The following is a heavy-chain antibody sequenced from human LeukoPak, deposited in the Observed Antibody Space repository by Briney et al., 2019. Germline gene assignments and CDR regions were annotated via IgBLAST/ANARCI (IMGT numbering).Heavy chain of an antibody. J-gene: IGHJ5*02. CDR3: ARHEYSGSYYGLSWFDP. CDR1: GGSISSSGYY. Sequence: SETLSLTCTVSGGSISSSGYYWGWIRQPPWKGLEWIASIYYSGSTYYNPSLKSRVTISVDTSKNQLSLKLSSLTAADTAVYCCARHEYSGSYYGLSWFDPWGQGTLVTVSS. V-gene: IGHV4-39*01. CDR2: IYYSGST. D-gene: IGHD1-26*01.